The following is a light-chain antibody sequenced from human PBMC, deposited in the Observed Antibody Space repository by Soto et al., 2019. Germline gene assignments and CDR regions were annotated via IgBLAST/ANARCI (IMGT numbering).Light chain of an antibody. CDR2: GAS. Sequence: EIVMTQSPATLSVSPGERATLSCRASHSVSSRLAWYQQKPGQAPRLLIYGASTRATGLPARFSGSGSGPEFTLTISSLQSEDFAVYYCQHYTTWPLTFGGGTKVEIK. V-gene: IGKV3-15*01. CDR1: HSVSSR. CDR3: QHYTTWPLT. J-gene: IGKJ4*01.